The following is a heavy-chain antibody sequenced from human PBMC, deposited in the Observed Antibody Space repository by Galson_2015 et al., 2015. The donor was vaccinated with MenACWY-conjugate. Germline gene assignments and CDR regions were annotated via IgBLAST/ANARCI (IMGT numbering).Heavy chain of an antibody. CDR1: GFTFTGYG. Sequence: SLRLSCAASGFTFTGYGMHWVRQPPGKGLEWVSGITWNGGSKGYADSVKGRFTISRDNAKKSLYLQMNSLRAEDTAFYYCAKILASSLWVYMDVWGQGTTVTGSS. CDR2: ITWNGGSK. CDR3: AKILASSLWVYMDV. D-gene: IGHD2-2*01. J-gene: IGHJ6*03. V-gene: IGHV3-9*01.